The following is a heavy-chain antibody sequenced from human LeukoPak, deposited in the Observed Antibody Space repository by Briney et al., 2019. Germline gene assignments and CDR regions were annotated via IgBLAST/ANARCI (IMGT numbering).Heavy chain of an antibody. Sequence: SETLSLTCTVSGGSISSSSYFWGWIRQPPGKGLEWIGNIYYGGSTYYTPSLKSRVTISVDTSKNQFSLNLSSVTAADTGVYYCARGSTSWGYWGQGTLVTVSS. D-gene: IGHD1-26*01. CDR1: GGSISSSSYF. J-gene: IGHJ4*02. CDR3: ARGSTSWGY. CDR2: IYYGGST. V-gene: IGHV4-39*01.